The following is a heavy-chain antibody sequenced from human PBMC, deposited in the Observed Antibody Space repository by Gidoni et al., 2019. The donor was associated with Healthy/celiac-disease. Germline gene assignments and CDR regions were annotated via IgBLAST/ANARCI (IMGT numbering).Heavy chain of an antibody. Sequence: EVQLVESGGGLVQPGGSLRLSCAASGFTFRSYEMNWVRQAPGKGLEWVSYISSSGSTIYYADSVKGRFTISRDNAKNSLYLQMNSLRAEDTAVYYCARDMATPDGGYGMDVWGQGTTVTVSS. CDR2: ISSSGSTI. D-gene: IGHD5-12*01. CDR3: ARDMATPDGGYGMDV. CDR1: GFTFRSYE. V-gene: IGHV3-48*03. J-gene: IGHJ6*02.